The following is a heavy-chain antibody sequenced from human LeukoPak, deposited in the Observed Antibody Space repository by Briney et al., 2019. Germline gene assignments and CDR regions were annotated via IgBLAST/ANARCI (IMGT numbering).Heavy chain of an antibody. CDR2: IGTAGDT. J-gene: IGHJ4*02. V-gene: IGHV3-13*01. CDR1: GFTFSSYD. CDR3: GRGSHTIGGNYFDY. D-gene: IGHD1-26*01. Sequence: EGSLRLSCAASGFTFSSYDMHWVRQATGKGLEWVSAIGTAGDTYYPGSVKGRFTISRENAKNSLYLQMNSLRAGDTAVYYCGRGSHTIGGNYFDYWGQGTLVTVSS.